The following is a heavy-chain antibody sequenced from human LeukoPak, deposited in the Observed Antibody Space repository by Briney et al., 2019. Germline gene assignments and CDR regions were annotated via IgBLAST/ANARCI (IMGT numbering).Heavy chain of an antibody. CDR1: GGSISSSSYY. D-gene: IGHD2-21*02. Sequence: SETLSLTCTVSGGSISSSSYYWGWIRQPPGKGLEWIGYIYYSGSTNYNPSLKSRVTISVDTSKNQFSLKLSSVTAADTAVYYCASTSTTIVVVTGPFDYWGQGTLVTVSS. J-gene: IGHJ4*02. V-gene: IGHV4-61*05. CDR3: ASTSTTIVVVTGPFDY. CDR2: IYYSGST.